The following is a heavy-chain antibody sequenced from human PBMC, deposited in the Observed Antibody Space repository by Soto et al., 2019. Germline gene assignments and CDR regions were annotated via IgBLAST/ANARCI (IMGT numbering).Heavy chain of an antibody. CDR3: TRGPRPTSVGTGAY. J-gene: IGHJ4*02. CDR2: INYDGSST. V-gene: IGHV3-74*01. D-gene: IGHD3-10*01. Sequence: GGSLRLSCAASGFTFSTYWMHWVRQAPGKGLVWVSRINYDGSSTDYADSVKGRFTISRDNARNTLYLQMNTLTAEDTAVYYCTRGPRPTSVGTGAYWGQGTLVTVSS. CDR1: GFTFSTYW.